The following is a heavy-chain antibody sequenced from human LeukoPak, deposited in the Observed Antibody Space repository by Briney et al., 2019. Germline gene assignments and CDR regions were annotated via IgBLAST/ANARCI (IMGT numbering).Heavy chain of an antibody. CDR3: AKDLTYDYESTGYFFDY. J-gene: IGHJ4*02. V-gene: IGHV3-23*01. Sequence: GGSLRLSCAASGFSFSDYAMSWVRQAPGKGLELVSGISGSAETTYYADSVKGRFTISRDNSKNTLSLQLNRLRAEDTAIYYRAKDLTYDYESTGYFFDYWGQGALVTVSS. CDR2: ISGSAETT. CDR1: GFSFSDYA. D-gene: IGHD3-22*01.